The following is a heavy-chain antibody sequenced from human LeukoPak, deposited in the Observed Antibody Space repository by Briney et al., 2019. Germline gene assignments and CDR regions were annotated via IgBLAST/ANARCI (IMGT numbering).Heavy chain of an antibody. CDR3: ARSPADGEDY. V-gene: IGHV1-69*06. D-gene: IGHD5-24*01. CDR1: GGTFSSYA. CDR2: IIPIFGTA. Sequence: PVKVSCKASGGTFSSYAISWVRQAPGQGLEWMGGIIPIFGTANYAQKFQGRVTITADKSTSTAYMELSSLRSEDTAVYYCARSPADGEDYWGQGTLVTVSS. J-gene: IGHJ4*02.